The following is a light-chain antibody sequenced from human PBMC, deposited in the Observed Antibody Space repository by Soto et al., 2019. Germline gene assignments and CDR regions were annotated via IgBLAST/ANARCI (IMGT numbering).Light chain of an antibody. CDR1: QGIGVY. V-gene: IGKV1-27*01. CDR2: AAS. CDR3: QKYKSAPLT. J-gene: IGKJ4*01. Sequence: DIQMTQSPSSLSASFGDRVTITCRASQGIGVYLAWFQQKPGNAPKLLIYAASTLQSGVPSRFSGSGSGTDFNLHISRLQPGDVATYYCQKYKSAPLTFGGGTKVEIK.